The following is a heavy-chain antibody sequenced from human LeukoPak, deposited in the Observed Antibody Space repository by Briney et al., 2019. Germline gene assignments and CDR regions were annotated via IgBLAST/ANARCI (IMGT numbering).Heavy chain of an antibody. CDR1: GGSISSGGYY. J-gene: IGHJ5*02. CDR3: ARTYGSGSYNWFDP. V-gene: IGHV4-31*03. CDR2: IYYSGST. Sequence: SQTLSLTCTVSGGSISSGGYYWSWIRQHPGKGLEWIGYIYYSGSTYYNPSLKSRVTISVDTSKNQFSLKLSSVTAADTAVYYCARTYGSGSYNWFDPWGQGTLVTVSS. D-gene: IGHD3-10*01.